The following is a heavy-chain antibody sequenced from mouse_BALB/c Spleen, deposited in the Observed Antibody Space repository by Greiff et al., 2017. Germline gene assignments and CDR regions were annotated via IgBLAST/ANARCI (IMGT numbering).Heavy chain of an antibody. J-gene: IGHJ3*01. D-gene: IGHD1-1*01. Sequence: VQLQQSGAELAKPGASVKMSCKASGYTFTSYWMHWVKQRPGQGLEWIGYINPSTGYTEYNQKFKDKATLTADKSSSTAYMQLSSLTSEDSAVYYCARSSYRAYWGQGTLVTVSA. CDR3: ARSSYRAY. V-gene: IGHV1-7*01. CDR2: INPSTGYT. CDR1: GYTFTSYW.